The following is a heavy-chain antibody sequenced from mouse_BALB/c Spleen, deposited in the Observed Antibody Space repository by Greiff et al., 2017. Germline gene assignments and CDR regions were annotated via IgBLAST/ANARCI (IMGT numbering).Heavy chain of an antibody. J-gene: IGHJ3*01. CDR1: GYSITSDYA. V-gene: IGHV3-2*02. CDR3: ARGAY. CDR2: ISYSGST. Sequence: EVMLVESGPGLVKPSQSLSLTCTVTGYSITSDYAWSWIRQFPGNKLEWMGYISYSGSTSYNPSLKSRISITRDTSKNQFFLQLNSVTTEDTATYYCARGAYWGQGTLVTVSA.